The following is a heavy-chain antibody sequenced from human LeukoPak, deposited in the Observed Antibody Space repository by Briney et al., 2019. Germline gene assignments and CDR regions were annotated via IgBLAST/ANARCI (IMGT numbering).Heavy chain of an antibody. J-gene: IGHJ4*02. CDR1: GGSISSGSYY. V-gene: IGHV4-61*02. CDR3: ARGGLYDSSGYYNY. D-gene: IGHD3-22*01. Sequence: SETLSLTCTVSGGSISSGSYYWSWIRQPAGKGLEWIGRMYTSGSTNYNPSLKSRVTISVDTSKNQFSLKLSSVTAADTAVYYCARGGLYDSSGYYNYWGQGTLVTVSS. CDR2: MYTSGST.